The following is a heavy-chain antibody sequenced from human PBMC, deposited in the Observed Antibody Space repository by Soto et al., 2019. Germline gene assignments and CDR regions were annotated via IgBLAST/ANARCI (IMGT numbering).Heavy chain of an antibody. V-gene: IGHV3-30*18. J-gene: IGHJ4*02. D-gene: IGHD3-16*01. CDR1: GFTVSSNY. CDR2: ISYDGSKK. Sequence: VQLVESGGGLIQPGGSLRLSCAASGFTVSSNYMSWVRQAPGKGLEWVAIISYDGSKKYYADSVKGRFTISRDNSKNTLYLQMNCLRVEDTAVFYCAKDRVESGLGEIDYWGQGTLVTVSS. CDR3: AKDRVESGLGEIDY.